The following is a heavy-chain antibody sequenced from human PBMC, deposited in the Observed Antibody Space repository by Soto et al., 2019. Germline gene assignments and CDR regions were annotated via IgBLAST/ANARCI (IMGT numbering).Heavy chain of an antibody. CDR3: AIPYCSSTSCYPFHFAY. Sequence: QVQLVQSGAEVKKPGASVKVSCKASGYTFTGYGISWVRQAPGQGLEWMGWISAYNGNTNYAQKLQGRVTMTTDTSTSTAYMELRSLRSDDTAVYYCAIPYCSSTSCYPFHFAYWGQGTLVTVSS. CDR1: GYTFTGYG. V-gene: IGHV1-18*01. CDR2: ISAYNGNT. J-gene: IGHJ4*02. D-gene: IGHD2-2*01.